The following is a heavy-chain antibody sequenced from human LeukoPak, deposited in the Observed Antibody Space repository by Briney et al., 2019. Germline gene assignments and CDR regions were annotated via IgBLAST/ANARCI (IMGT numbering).Heavy chain of an antibody. V-gene: IGHV3-23*01. Sequence: TGGSLRLSCAASGFTFSSYAMTWDRQAPGKGLEWVSAISGRGVSTYYADSVKGRFTISRYNSKNTLYLQMSSLRAEDTAVYYCAKDYRYCTSTSCYGDDAFDIWGQGTMVTVSS. J-gene: IGHJ3*02. D-gene: IGHD2-2*01. CDR2: ISGRGVST. CDR3: AKDYRYCTSTSCYGDDAFDI. CDR1: GFTFSSYA.